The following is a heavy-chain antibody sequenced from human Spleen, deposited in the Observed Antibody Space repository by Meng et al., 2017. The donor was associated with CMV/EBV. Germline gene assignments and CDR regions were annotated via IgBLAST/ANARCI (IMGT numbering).Heavy chain of an antibody. Sequence: ASVKVSCKASGYALTAYYMHWVRQAPGQGLEWMGWINPNSGGTNYAQKFQGRVTMTRDTSISTAYMELSRLRSDDTAVYYCARDITRYCSSTSCSDYWGQGTLVTVSS. CDR2: INPNSGGT. V-gene: IGHV1-2*02. CDR1: GYALTAYY. CDR3: ARDITRYCSSTSCSDY. D-gene: IGHD2-2*01. J-gene: IGHJ4*02.